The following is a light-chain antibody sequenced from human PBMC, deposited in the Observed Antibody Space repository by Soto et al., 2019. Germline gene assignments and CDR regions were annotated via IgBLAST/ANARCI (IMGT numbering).Light chain of an antibody. J-gene: IGKJ1*01. CDR1: QSISRY. Sequence: DIPMTQSPSSLSASVGDIITITCRASQSISRYLNWYQHQPGKAPKLMINAASSLERGVPSRFSGGGSGTDFTLNISSLQPEDFATYYCQQNYRATPWTLGQGTKVDIK. CDR3: QQNYRATPWT. V-gene: IGKV1-39*01. CDR2: AAS.